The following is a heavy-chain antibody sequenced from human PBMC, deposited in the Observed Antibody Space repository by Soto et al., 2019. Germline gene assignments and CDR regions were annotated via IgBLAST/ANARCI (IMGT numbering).Heavy chain of an antibody. CDR2: FDPEDGET. D-gene: IGHD3-22*01. CDR3: ANPRYDSSGYNWFDP. V-gene: IGHV1-24*01. J-gene: IGHJ5*02. CDR1: GYTLTELS. Sequence: ASVKVSCKVSGYTLTELSMHWVRQAPGKGLEWMGGFDPEDGETIYAQKFQGRVTMTEDTSTDTAYMELSSLRSEDTAVYYCANPRYDSSGYNWFDPWGQGTLVTVSS.